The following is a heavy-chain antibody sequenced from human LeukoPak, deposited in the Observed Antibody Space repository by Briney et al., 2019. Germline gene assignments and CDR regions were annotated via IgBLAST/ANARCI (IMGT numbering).Heavy chain of an antibody. CDR1: GFTFSSYW. J-gene: IGHJ4*02. Sequence: GGPLRLSCAASGFTFSSYWMSWVRQAPGKGLEWVANIKQDGSEKYYVDSVKGRFTISRDNAKNSLYLQMNSLRAEDTAVYYCARDYYDSSGYYGVVYYDYWGQGTLVPVSS. D-gene: IGHD3-22*01. CDR2: IKQDGSEK. CDR3: ARDYYDSSGYYGVVYYDY. V-gene: IGHV3-7*01.